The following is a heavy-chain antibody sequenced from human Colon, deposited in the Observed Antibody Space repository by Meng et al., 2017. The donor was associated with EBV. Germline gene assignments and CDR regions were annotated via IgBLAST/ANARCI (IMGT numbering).Heavy chain of an antibody. CDR1: GGSISSGVYS. CDR3: AREAQQSGYFDP. J-gene: IGHJ4*02. CDR2: IFHSGST. Sequence: QLHLQESGSGLVKPSQTLSLTGVVSGGSISSGVYSWTWIRQPPGKGLEWIGHIFHSGSTYSNPSLKSRVTISVDRSKNQFSLRLSSVTAADTAVYYCAREAQQSGYFDPWGPGTLVTVSS. V-gene: IGHV4-30-2*01. D-gene: IGHD6-13*01.